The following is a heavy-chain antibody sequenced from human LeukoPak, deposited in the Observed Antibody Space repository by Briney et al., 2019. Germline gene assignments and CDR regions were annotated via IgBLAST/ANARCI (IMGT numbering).Heavy chain of an antibody. V-gene: IGHV3-43*02. CDR2: ISGDGVST. D-gene: IGHD2-15*01. Sequence: GGSLRLSCAASGFMFDDSAMHWVRRAPGKGLEWVSLISGDGVSTFYADSVKGRFTISRDNSKNSLSLQMDSLTTEDTALYYCAKEGYSHTSNYFDNWGQGILVTVSS. CDR3: AKEGYSHTSNYFDN. CDR1: GFMFDDSA. J-gene: IGHJ4*02.